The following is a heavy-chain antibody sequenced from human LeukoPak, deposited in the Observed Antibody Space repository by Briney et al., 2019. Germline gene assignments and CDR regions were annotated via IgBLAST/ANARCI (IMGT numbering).Heavy chain of an antibody. D-gene: IGHD5-12*01. CDR1: GFSFSSYG. Sequence: GGSLRLSCAASGFSFSSYGMHWGRQAPGKGLEWVADIWYDGSNKYYADSVKGRFTISRDNSKNTVSLQMTSLRAEDTAVYYCARAYSGFSSRGFDYWGQGTLVSVSS. J-gene: IGHJ4*02. V-gene: IGHV3-33*01. CDR2: IWYDGSNK. CDR3: ARAYSGFSSRGFDY.